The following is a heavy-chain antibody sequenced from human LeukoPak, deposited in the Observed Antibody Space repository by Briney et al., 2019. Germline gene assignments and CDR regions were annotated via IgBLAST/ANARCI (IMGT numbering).Heavy chain of an antibody. D-gene: IGHD1-26*01. CDR2: TFNDGTT. CDR3: AIRNGSYAYYFDC. V-gene: IGHV3-53*01. CDR1: GFTVSRKF. Sequence: GGSLRLSCAASGFTVSRKFMTWVRQAPGKGLEWVSLTFNDGTTYYAASVRGRFSVSRDNSKNTPYLQMNSLRAEDSALYYCAIRNGSYAYYFDCWGQGTLVAVSP. J-gene: IGHJ4*02.